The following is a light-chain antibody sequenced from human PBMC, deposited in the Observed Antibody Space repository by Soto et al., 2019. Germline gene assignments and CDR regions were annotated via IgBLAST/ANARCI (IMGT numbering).Light chain of an antibody. V-gene: IGLV2-14*01. CDR1: SSDVGGYNY. CDR3: GSYTSTGSLWV. J-gene: IGLJ3*02. CDR2: DVV. Sequence: QSALTQPASVSGSPGQSITISCTGTSSDVGGYNYVSWYQQHPGKAPKLMIYDVVNRPSGVSDRFSGAKSGNTASLTISGLQAEDDADYYCGSYTSTGSLWVFGGGTKVTVL.